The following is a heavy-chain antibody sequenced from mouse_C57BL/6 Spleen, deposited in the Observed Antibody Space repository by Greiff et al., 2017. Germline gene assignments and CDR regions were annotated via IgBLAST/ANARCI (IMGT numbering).Heavy chain of an antibody. Sequence: VQLQQSGAELVRPGTSVKVSCKASGYAFTNYLIEWVKQRPGQGLEWIGVINPGSGGTNYNEKFKGKATLTADKSSSTAYMQLSSLTSEDSAVYFCARSGATVVGFDDWGQGTTLTVSS. J-gene: IGHJ2*01. V-gene: IGHV1-54*01. D-gene: IGHD1-1*01. CDR2: INPGSGGT. CDR1: GYAFTNYL. CDR3: ARSGATVVGFDD.